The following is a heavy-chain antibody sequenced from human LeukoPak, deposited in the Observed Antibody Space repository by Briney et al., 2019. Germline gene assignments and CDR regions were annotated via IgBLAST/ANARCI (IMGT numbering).Heavy chain of an antibody. Sequence: ASVKVSCKASGYTFTSYDINWVRQAPGQGLEWMGWMNPNSDNAGYAQKFQGRVTMTRDTSISTAYMELSRLRSDDTAVYYCARDHGELPRRYWGQGTLVTVSS. CDR2: MNPNSDNA. V-gene: IGHV1-8*01. CDR3: ARDHGELPRRY. J-gene: IGHJ4*02. CDR1: GYTFTSYD. D-gene: IGHD3-10*01.